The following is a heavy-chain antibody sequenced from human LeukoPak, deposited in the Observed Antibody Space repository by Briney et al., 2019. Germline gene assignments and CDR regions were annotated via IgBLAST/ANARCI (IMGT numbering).Heavy chain of an antibody. CDR3: TMTTVNTIPLN. D-gene: IGHD4-11*01. J-gene: IGHJ4*02. V-gene: IGHV3-73*01. CDR2: IRSKANNYAT. CDR1: GFTFSGSV. Sequence: SGGSLRLSCAASGFTFSGSVMHWVRQASGKGLEWVGRIRSKANNYATSYAASVKGRFTISRDDSKNTAYLQMNSLKTEDTAVYYCTMTTVNTIPLNGGQGTLVTVSS.